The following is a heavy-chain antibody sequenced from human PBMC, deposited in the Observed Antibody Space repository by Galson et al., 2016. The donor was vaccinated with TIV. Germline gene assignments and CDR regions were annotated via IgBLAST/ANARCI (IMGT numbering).Heavy chain of an antibody. J-gene: IGHJ6*02. CDR2: ISFDGNTR. Sequence: SLRLSCAASRFILSMFAMHWVRRAPGKGLDWVAFISFDGNTRYYADSVKGRFTISRDNSRNTLYLQLNNLRTEDTAVYYCTTPPPLELRDEYYYSGMDVWGQGTTITVSS. CDR3: TTPPPLELRDEYYYSGMDV. D-gene: IGHD3-3*01. CDR1: RFILSMFA. V-gene: IGHV3-30-3*01.